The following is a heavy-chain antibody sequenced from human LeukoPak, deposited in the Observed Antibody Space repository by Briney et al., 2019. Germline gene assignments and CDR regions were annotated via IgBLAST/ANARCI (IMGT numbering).Heavy chain of an antibody. CDR2: ISSSSNTI. J-gene: IGHJ6*03. D-gene: IGHD3-16*01. Sequence: GGSLRLSCAASGFTFSSYSMNWVRQAPGKGLERVSYISSSSNTIYYADSVKGRFTISRDNAKNSLYLQMNSLRAEDTAVYYCARDRHDYVWGSYGYYYYYYYMDVWGKGTTVTVSS. V-gene: IGHV3-48*01. CDR3: ARDRHDYVWGSYGYYYYYYYMDV. CDR1: GFTFSSYS.